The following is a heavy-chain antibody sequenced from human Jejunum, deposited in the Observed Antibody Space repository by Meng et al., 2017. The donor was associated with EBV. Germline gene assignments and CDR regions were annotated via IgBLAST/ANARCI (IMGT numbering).Heavy chain of an antibody. CDR1: GGYFSCYY. CDR3: ARRTGDYVVGY. V-gene: IGHV4-34*02. D-gene: IGHD2-8*02. CDR2: VHFSGST. Sequence: VHRQLLGGGLLRPTGSLALHCAVVGGYFSCYYRTWVRQLPGRGLEYIGGVHFSGSTNYTPSLKSRVTMSVDASKNQFTLRLTSVTAADTAVYYCARRTGDYVVGYWGQGTLVTVSS. J-gene: IGHJ4*02.